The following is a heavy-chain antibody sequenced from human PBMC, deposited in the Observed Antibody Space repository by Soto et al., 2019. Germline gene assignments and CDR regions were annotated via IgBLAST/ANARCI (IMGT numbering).Heavy chain of an antibody. V-gene: IGHV3-30*04. J-gene: IGHJ5*02. CDR2: IAHDGSYK. Sequence: QVQLVESGGGVVQPGRSVRLSCEASGFNFRDHVMHWVRQVPGKGLEWVSVIAHDGSYKFYIDSVKGRFTVSRDNSKNTLDLQMDSLRPEDTAVYYCAKRAVGSWLDPWGQGTLVTVSS. CDR3: AKRAVGSWLDP. CDR1: GFNFRDHV.